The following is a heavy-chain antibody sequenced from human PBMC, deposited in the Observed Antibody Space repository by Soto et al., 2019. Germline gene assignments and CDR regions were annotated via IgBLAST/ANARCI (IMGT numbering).Heavy chain of an antibody. J-gene: IGHJ4*02. V-gene: IGHV3-23*01. CDR3: AKDRYGDYGGIDY. CDR1: GFTFSTYA. CDR2: ITGSGGST. D-gene: IGHD4-17*01. Sequence: EVQLLESGGGLVQPGGSLRLSCAASGFTFSTYAMIWVRQAPGKGLEWVSVITGSGGSTYYADSVKGRFTISRDTSKNPLFLQMNSLGAEDTAVYYCAKDRYGDYGGIDYWGQGTMVTVSS.